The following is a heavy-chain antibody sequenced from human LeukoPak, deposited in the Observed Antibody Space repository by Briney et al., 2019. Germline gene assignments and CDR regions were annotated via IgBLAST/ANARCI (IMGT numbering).Heavy chain of an antibody. CDR1: GYTFTSYG. CDR3: ARGPYNVDTAMVIDY. V-gene: IGHV1-18*01. Sequence: ASVKVSCKASGYTFTSYGISWVRQAPGQGLEWMGWISAYNGNTNYAQKLQGRVTMTTDTSTSTAYMELRSLRSDDTAVYYCARGPYNVDTAMVIDYWGQGTLVTVAS. CDR2: ISAYNGNT. D-gene: IGHD5-18*01. J-gene: IGHJ4*02.